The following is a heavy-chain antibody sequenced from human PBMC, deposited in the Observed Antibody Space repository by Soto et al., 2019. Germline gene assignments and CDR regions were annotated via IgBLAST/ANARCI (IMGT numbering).Heavy chain of an antibody. CDR1: GFTFNNVS. CDR3: TTDSVV. J-gene: IGHJ4*02. Sequence: GGSLRLSCSASGFTFNNVSMSWVRQAPGKGLEWVGRINSKTDGGAADYVAPMKGRFTISRDDSKNTLFLQMDSLTTEDTAVYYCTTDSVVWGQGALVTVS. V-gene: IGHV3-15*01. D-gene: IGHD2-21*01. CDR2: INSKTDGGAA.